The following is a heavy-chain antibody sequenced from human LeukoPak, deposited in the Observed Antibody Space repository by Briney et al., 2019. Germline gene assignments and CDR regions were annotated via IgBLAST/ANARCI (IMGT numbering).Heavy chain of an antibody. Sequence: PGGSLRLSCAVSGFTFSMYAMTWVRQAPGKGPEWVASIGESGLDTQYADSARGRFTVSRDNAKNTLYLHMRSLRAGDTAIYYCARSFSSCRGGSCYLDHWGQGTLVSVSS. V-gene: IGHV3-23*01. CDR2: IGESGLDT. J-gene: IGHJ4*02. CDR3: ARSFSSCRGGSCYLDH. CDR1: GFTFSMYA. D-gene: IGHD2-15*01.